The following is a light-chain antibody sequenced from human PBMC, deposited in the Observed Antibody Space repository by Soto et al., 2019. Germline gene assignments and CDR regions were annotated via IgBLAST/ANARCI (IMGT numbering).Light chain of an antibody. J-gene: IGKJ4*01. CDR1: QDISNY. V-gene: IGKV1-33*01. CDR3: QQYDNPPIT. Sequence: DIQMTQSPSSLSTSVGDRVTITCQASQDISNYLNWYQQKPGKAPKLLIYDASNLETGVPSRFSGSGSGTDFTFTISNLQPEDIATDYCQQYDNPPITFGGGTKVEIK. CDR2: DAS.